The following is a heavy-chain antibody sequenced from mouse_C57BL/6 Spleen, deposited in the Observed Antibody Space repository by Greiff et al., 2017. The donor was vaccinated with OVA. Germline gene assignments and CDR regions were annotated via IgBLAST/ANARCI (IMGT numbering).Heavy chain of an antibody. Sequence: VHVKQSGAELVRPGASVKLSCTASGFNIKDYYMHWVKQRPEQGLEWIGRIDPEDGDTEYAPKFQGKATMTADTSSNTAYLQLSSLTSEDTAVYYCTTQFITTVVADYWGQGTTLTVSS. CDR2: IDPEDGDT. V-gene: IGHV14-1*01. J-gene: IGHJ2*01. D-gene: IGHD1-1*01. CDR3: TTQFITTVVADY. CDR1: GFNIKDYY.